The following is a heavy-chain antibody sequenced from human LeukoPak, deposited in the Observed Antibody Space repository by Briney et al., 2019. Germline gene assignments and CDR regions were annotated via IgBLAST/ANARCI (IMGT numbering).Heavy chain of an antibody. J-gene: IGHJ6*03. CDR3: ARYRKTAYYYYYHMDV. CDR2: IYHSGST. D-gene: IGHD1-1*01. CDR1: GYSISSGYY. V-gene: IGHV4-38-2*02. Sequence: PSETLSLTCTVSGYSISSGYYWGWIRQPPGKGLEWIGSIYHSGSTYYNPSLKSRVTISVDTSKNQFSLKLSSVTAADTAVYYCARYRKTAYYYYYHMDVWGKGTTVTVSS.